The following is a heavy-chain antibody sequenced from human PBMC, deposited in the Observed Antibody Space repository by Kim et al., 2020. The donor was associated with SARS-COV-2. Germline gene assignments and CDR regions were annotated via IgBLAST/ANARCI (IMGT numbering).Heavy chain of an antibody. J-gene: IGHJ2*01. CDR3: ARSPAWAGSGSPWYFDL. V-gene: IGHV1-69*13. CDR1: GGTFSSYA. D-gene: IGHD3-10*01. CDR2: IIPIFGTA. Sequence: SVKVSCKASGGTFSSYAISWVRQAPGQGLEWMGGIIPIFGTANYAQKFQGRVTITADESTSTAYMELSSLRSEDTAVYYCARSPAWAGSGSPWYFDLWGRGTLVTVSS.